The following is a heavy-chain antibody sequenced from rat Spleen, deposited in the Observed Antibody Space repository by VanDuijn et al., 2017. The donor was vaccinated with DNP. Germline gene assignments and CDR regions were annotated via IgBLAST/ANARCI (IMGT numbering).Heavy chain of an antibody. CDR3: ATSGYAFDGYPFAY. CDR1: GFIFSDYA. J-gene: IGHJ3*01. Sequence: EVQLVESGGGLVQPGGSMKLSCAASGFIFSDYAMAWVRRSPKKGLEWVASVIYDGRTTYYRDSVKGRFTISRDNAKSTLYLQMDSLRSEDTATYYCATSGYAFDGYPFAYWGQGTLVTVSS. V-gene: IGHV5-7*01. CDR2: VIYDGRTT. D-gene: IGHD1-12*03.